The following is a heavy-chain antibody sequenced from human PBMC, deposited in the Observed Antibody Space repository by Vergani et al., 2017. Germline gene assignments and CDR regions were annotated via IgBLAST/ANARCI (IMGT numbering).Heavy chain of an antibody. CDR3: ARIGYCSSTSCYAAFDI. V-gene: IGHV4-61*02. CDR2: IYTSGST. D-gene: IGHD2-2*01. Sequence: QLQLQESGPGLVKPSETLSLTCTVSGGSISSGSYYWSWIRQPAGKGLEWIGRIYTSGSTNYNPSLKSRVTISVDTSKNQFSLKLSSVTAADTAVYYCARIGYCSSTSCYAAFDIWGQGTMVTVSS. CDR1: GGSISSGSYY. J-gene: IGHJ3*02.